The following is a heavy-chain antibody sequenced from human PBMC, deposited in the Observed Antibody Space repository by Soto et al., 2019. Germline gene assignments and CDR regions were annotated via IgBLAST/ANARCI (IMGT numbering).Heavy chain of an antibody. Sequence: ASVKVSCTASGGTFSSYAISWVRQAPGQGLEWMGGIIPIFGTANYAQKFQGRVTITADKSTSTAYMELRSLRSDDTAVYYCARDPGFNGYTSDAFDIWGQGTMVTVSS. CDR3: ARDPGFNGYTSDAFDI. V-gene: IGHV1-69*06. D-gene: IGHD5-12*01. CDR1: GGTFSSYA. J-gene: IGHJ3*02. CDR2: IIPIFGTA.